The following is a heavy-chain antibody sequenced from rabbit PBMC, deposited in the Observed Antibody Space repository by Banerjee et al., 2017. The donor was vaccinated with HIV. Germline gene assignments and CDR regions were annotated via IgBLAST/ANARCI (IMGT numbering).Heavy chain of an antibody. CDR2: IWTDDST. J-gene: IGHJ4*01. CDR1: GFSFSSSYW. Sequence: QEQLEESGGDLVKPGASLTLTCTASGFSFSSSYWICWVRQAPGKGLEWIGCIWTDDSTYYASWAKGRFTISKTSSTTVTLQMTSLTAADTATYFCASSEFSLWGQGTLVTVS. CDR3: ASSEFSL. V-gene: IGHV1S45*01.